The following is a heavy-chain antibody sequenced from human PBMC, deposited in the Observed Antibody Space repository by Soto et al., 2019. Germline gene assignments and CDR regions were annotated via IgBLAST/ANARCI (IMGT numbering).Heavy chain of an antibody. D-gene: IGHD3-3*01. V-gene: IGHV3-21*01. J-gene: IGHJ5*02. CDR3: ARSFWSGYSSSNWFDP. Sequence: EVQLVESGGGLVKPGGSLRLSCAASGFTFSSYSMNWVRQAPRKGLEWVSSISSSSSYIYYADSVKGRFTISRDNAKNSLYLQMNSLRAEDTAVYYCARSFWSGYSSSNWFDPWGQGTLVTVSS. CDR1: GFTFSSYS. CDR2: ISSSSSYI.